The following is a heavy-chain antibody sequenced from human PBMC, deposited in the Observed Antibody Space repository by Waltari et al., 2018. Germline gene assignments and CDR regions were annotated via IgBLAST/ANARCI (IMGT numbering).Heavy chain of an antibody. Sequence: QVQLLQWGAGLLKPSETLSLTCAVYGGSFSGYYWSWLRQLPGKGLELLGEINHNASPDYNPSLKSRATISIETSKNQFSLKLDSVTAADTGVYYFARGWLQVAPPYYYYMDVWDRGTAVTVSS. V-gene: IGHV4-34*01. D-gene: IGHD6-19*01. CDR1: GGSFSGYY. J-gene: IGHJ6*03. CDR3: ARGWLQVAPPYYYYMDV. CDR2: INHNASP.